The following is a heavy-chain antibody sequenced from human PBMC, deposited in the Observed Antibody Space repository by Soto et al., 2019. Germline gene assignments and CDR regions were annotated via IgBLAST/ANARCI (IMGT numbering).Heavy chain of an antibody. CDR1: GFTFSSYA. CDR2: ISSNGGST. CDR3: VKDLQSSSSWYYFDY. J-gene: IGHJ4*01. D-gene: IGHD6-13*01. V-gene: IGHV3-64D*06. Sequence: GGSLRLSCSASGFTFSSYAMHWVRQAPGKGLEYVSAISSNGGSTYYADSVKGRFTISRDNSKNTLYLQMSSLRAEDTAVYYCVKDLQSSSSWYYFDYWGQEPWSPSPQ.